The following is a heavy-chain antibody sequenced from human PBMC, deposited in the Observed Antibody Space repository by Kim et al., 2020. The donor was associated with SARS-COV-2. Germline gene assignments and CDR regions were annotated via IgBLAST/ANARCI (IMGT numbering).Heavy chain of an antibody. D-gene: IGHD4-17*01. Sequence: ASVKVSCKASGYTFTSYGLNWVRQAPGRGLEWMGWISAYSGDTNYAQKFQGRVAMTTDTSTSTAYMELRSLRSDDTAVYYCARPRDDGDSFDYWGQGILVTVSS. J-gene: IGHJ4*02. CDR1: GYTFTSYG. V-gene: IGHV1-18*01. CDR3: ARPRDDGDSFDY. CDR2: ISAYSGDT.